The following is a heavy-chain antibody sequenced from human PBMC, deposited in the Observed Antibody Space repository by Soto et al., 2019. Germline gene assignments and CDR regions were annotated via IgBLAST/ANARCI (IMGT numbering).Heavy chain of an antibody. D-gene: IGHD2-15*01. CDR2: IIPIFGTA. CDR3: ARCRLDCSGGSCYSTEFDY. V-gene: IGHV1-69*06. CDR1: GGTFSSYA. Sequence: CKASGGTFSSYAISWVRQAPGQGLEWMGGIIPIFGTANYAQKFQGRVTITADKSTSTAYMELSSLRSEDTAVYYCARCRLDCSGGSCYSTEFDYWGQGTLVTVSS. J-gene: IGHJ4*02.